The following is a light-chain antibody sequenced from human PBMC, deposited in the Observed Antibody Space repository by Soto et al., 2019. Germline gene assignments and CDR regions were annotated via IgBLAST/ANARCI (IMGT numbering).Light chain of an antibody. CDR1: QSVTSSY. V-gene: IGKV3-20*01. CDR2: GAS. J-gene: IGKJ1*01. CDR3: QQYGSSPR. Sequence: EIVLTQSPVTLSLSPGERATLSCRASQSVTSSYLAWYQQKPGQAPRLLIYGASSRATGIPDRFSGSGSGTDFTLTISRLEPEDCAVYYCQQYGSSPRFGQGTKVDIK.